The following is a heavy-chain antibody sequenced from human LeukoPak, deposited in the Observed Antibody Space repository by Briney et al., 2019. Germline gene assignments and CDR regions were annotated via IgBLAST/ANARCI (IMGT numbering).Heavy chain of an antibody. Sequence: SETLSLTYTVSSGSISSTSYYWGWIRQPPGMGLEWIGSMYYSGSTYYNPSLKSRVTISVDTSKSQFSLKLSSVTAADTAVYYCAREMRSPRGGFDYWDQGTLVTVSS. D-gene: IGHD3-10*01. CDR1: SGSISSTSYY. V-gene: IGHV4-39*07. J-gene: IGHJ4*02. CDR3: AREMRSPRGGFDY. CDR2: MYYSGST.